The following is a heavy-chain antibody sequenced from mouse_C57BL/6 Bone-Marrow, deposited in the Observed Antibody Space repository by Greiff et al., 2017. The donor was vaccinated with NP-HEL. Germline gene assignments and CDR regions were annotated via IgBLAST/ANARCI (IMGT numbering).Heavy chain of an antibody. D-gene: IGHD1-1*01. V-gene: IGHV1-80*01. J-gene: IGHJ2*01. CDR2: IYPGDGDT. CDR3: ARSGVGYYYGSRDY. CDR1: GYAFSSYW. Sequence: VQLQQSGAELVKPGASVKISCKASGYAFSSYWMNWVKQRPGKGLEWIGQIYPGDGDTNYNGKFKGKATLTADKSSSTAYMQLSSLTSEDSAVYFCARSGVGYYYGSRDYWGQGTTLTVSS.